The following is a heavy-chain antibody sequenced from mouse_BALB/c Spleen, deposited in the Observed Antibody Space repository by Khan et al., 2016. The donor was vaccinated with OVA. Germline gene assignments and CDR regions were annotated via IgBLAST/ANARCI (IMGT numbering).Heavy chain of an antibody. D-gene: IGHD1-1*01. CDR1: GYTFTSYV. CDR3: ARYGSSPYYAMDY. V-gene: IGHV1S136*01. J-gene: IGHJ4*01. CDR2: INPYNDGT. Sequence: MQLEESGPELVKPGASVKVSCKASGYTFTSYVMHWVKQKPGQGLEWIGYINPYNDGTKYNEKFKGKATLTSDKSSTTAYMELSSLTSEDSAVXYCARYGSSPYYAMDYWGQGTSVTVSS.